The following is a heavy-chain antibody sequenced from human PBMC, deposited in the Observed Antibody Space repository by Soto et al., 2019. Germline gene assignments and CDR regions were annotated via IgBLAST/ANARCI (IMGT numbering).Heavy chain of an antibody. CDR3: ARCPLHDSSSWYGYYYYGMDV. V-gene: IGHV4-34*01. D-gene: IGHD6-13*01. CDR1: GGSFSGYY. CDR2: INHSGST. Sequence: SETLSLTCAVSGGSFSGYYWSWIRQPPGKGLEWIGEINHSGSTNYNPSLKSRVTISVDTSKNQFSLKLSSVTAADTAVYYCARCPLHDSSSWYGYYYYGMDVWGQGTTVT. J-gene: IGHJ6*02.